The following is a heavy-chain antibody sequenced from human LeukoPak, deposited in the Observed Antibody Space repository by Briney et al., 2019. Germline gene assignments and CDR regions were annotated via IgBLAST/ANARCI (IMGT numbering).Heavy chain of an antibody. Sequence: ASVKVSCKASGYTFTGYHMHWVRQAPGQGLEWMGWINPNSGGTNYARKFQGRVTMTRDTSISTAYMELSRLRSDDTAVYYCARDFGTAVYYYYYMDVWGKGTTVTVSS. CDR2: INPNSGGT. CDR3: ARDFGTAVYYYYYMDV. CDR1: GYTFTGYH. D-gene: IGHD1-14*01. V-gene: IGHV1-2*02. J-gene: IGHJ6*03.